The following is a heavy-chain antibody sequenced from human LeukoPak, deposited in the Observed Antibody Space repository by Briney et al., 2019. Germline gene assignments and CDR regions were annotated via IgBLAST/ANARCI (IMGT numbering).Heavy chain of an antibody. V-gene: IGHV4-39*01. CDR3: ARRVKGGVISDDAFDI. D-gene: IGHD3-10*01. J-gene: IGHJ3*02. Sequence: SETLSLTCTVSGGSISSSSYYWGWIRQPPGKGLEWIGSIYYSVSTYYNPALKRRVTISVDTSKNQFSLKLSSVTAADPAVYYCARRVKGGVISDDAFDIWGQGTMVTVSS. CDR1: GGSISSSSYY. CDR2: IYYSVST.